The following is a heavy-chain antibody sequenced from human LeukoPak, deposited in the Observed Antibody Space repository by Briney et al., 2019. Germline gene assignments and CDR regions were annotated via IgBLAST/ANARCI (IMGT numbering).Heavy chain of an antibody. D-gene: IGHD6-13*01. CDR1: GYIFTSYE. J-gene: IGHJ5*02. CDR2: MNPKRGNT. CDR3: ARGLRSSCDRGDWWGEARLPTVPSVSASDP. Sequence: ASVTVSCQASGYIFTSYEINWVRQPTGQGREWMGWMNPKRGNTGYTQKFEGRVSLTRHTPISTTYIELSSLESEDTGVHYRARGLRSSCDRGDWWGEARLPTVPSVSASDP. V-gene: IGHV1-8*01.